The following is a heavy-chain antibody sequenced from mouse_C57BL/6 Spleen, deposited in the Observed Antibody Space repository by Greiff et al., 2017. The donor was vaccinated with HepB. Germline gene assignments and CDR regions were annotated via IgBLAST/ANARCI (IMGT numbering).Heavy chain of an antibody. CDR1: GYTFTSYW. CDR2: IYPSDSET. V-gene: IGHV1-61*01. CDR3: AREGLRYYFDY. D-gene: IGHD1-1*01. Sequence: QVQLQQPGAELVRPGSSVKLSCKASGYTFTSYWMEWVKQRPGQGLEWIGNIYPSDSETHYNQKFKDKATLTVDKSSSTSYMQLSSLTSEDSAVYYCAREGLRYYFDYWGQGPTLTVSS. J-gene: IGHJ2*01.